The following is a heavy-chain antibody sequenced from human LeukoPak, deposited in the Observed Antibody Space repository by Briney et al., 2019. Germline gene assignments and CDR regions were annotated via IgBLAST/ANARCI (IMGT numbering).Heavy chain of an antibody. Sequence: SETLSLTCSVSGDSVSRSDSYWDWIRQPPGKGLEWIGTIYYSGRTYYSPSLKSRVTMSVDPSNNQFSLNLRSVTAADTALYFCARRRYYDGSGYLEWGQGTLLSVSS. CDR2: IYYSGRT. CDR3: ARRRYYDGSGYLE. V-gene: IGHV4-39*01. J-gene: IGHJ1*01. CDR1: GDSVSRSDSY. D-gene: IGHD3-22*01.